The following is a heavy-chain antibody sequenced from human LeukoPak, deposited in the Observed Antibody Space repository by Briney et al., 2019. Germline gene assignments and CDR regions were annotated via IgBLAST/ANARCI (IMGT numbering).Heavy chain of an antibody. CDR2: IYHSGRT. CDR3: ARAVAGDDAFDI. D-gene: IGHD6-19*01. CDR1: GYSISSGYY. J-gene: IGHJ3*02. V-gene: IGHV4-38-2*02. Sequence: PSETLSLTCTVSGYSISSGYYWGWIRQPPGKGLEWIGIIYHSGRTDYNPALKSRVTISVDTSKNQFSLKLSSVTAADTAVYYCARAVAGDDAFDIWGQGTMVTVSS.